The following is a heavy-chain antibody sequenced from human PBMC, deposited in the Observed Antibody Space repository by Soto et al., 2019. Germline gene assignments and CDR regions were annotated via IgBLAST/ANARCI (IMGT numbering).Heavy chain of an antibody. CDR2: IIPILGIA. D-gene: IGHD4-17*01. V-gene: IGHV1-69*08. Sequence: QVQLVQSGAEVKKPGSSVKVSCKASGGTFSSYTISWVRQAPGQGLEWMGRIIPILGIANYAQKFQGRVTITADKSTSTAYMELSSLRSEDTAVYYCVRDHGGYGDYPEYFQHWGQGTLVTVSS. CDR3: VRDHGGYGDYPEYFQH. J-gene: IGHJ1*01. CDR1: GGTFSSYT.